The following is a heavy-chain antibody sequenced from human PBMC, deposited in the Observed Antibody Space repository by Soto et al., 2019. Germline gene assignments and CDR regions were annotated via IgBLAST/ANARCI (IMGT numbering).Heavy chain of an antibody. CDR1: GFSFSTFA. CDR3: VRGVREYRHAFDI. Sequence: GGSLRLSCTASGFSFSTFALHWVRQAPGKGLEWVAIIWSDGNDKYYADSVKGRFTISSDNSKNTPSLQMNSLRAEDTAVYYCVRGVREYRHAFDIWGQGTMVTVSS. V-gene: IGHV3-33*01. J-gene: IGHJ3*02. CDR2: IWSDGNDK. D-gene: IGHD1-1*01.